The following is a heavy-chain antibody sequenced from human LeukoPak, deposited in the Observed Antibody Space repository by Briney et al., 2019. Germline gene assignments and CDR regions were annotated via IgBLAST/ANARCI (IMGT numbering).Heavy chain of an antibody. D-gene: IGHD5-18*01. V-gene: IGHV3-23*01. CDR3: ARARDTDFDS. CDR1: GFTFSSDD. J-gene: IGHJ5*01. CDR2: ISAGGGST. Sequence: GGSQRLYCAASGFTFSSDDMSWDRQAPGKGLEWVSVISAGGGSTYYADSVKGRFSISRDNSENMLYLQMNSLRTEDTAVYYCARARDTDFDSWGQGTLVTVSS.